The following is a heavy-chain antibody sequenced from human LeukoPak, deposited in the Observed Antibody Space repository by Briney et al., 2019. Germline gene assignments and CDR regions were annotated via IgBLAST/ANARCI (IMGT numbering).Heavy chain of an antibody. D-gene: IGHD3-10*01. CDR2: INHSGST. Sequence: PSETLSLTCAVYGGSFSGYYWSWIRQPPGQGLEWIGEINHSGSTNYNPSLKSRVTISVDTSKNQFSLKLSSVTAADTAVYYCARGRLLWFGENYGMDVWGQGTTVTVSS. CDR1: GGSFSGYY. J-gene: IGHJ6*02. V-gene: IGHV4-34*01. CDR3: ARGRLLWFGENYGMDV.